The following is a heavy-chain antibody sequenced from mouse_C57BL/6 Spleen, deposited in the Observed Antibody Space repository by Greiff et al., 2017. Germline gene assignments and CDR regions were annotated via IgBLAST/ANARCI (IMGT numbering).Heavy chain of an antibody. CDR2: INPNNGGT. V-gene: IGHV1-26*01. CDR1: GYTFTDYY. D-gene: IGHD2-1*01. J-gene: IGHJ3*01. CDR3: ARARGNYVWFAY. Sequence: EVQLQQSGPELVKPGASVKISCKASGYTFTDYYMNWVKQSHGKSLEWIGDINPNNGGTSYNQKFKGKATLTVDKSSSTAYMELRSLTSEDSAVYYCARARGNYVWFAYWGQGTLVTVSA.